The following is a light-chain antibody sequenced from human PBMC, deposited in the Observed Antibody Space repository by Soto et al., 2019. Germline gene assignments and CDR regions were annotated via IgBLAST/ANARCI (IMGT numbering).Light chain of an antibody. J-gene: IGKJ4*01. CDR3: QQYEDLQLT. CDR2: DAS. CDR1: QNIFNY. Sequence: DVQLTQSPSTLPASVGDRVAITCQATQNIFNYLNWFQQRPGKATQLLISDASHLEPGVPSRFSGQRSGTDFTLIINDLQPEDFATYVCQQYEDLQLTFGGGTRVEV. V-gene: IGKV1-33*01.